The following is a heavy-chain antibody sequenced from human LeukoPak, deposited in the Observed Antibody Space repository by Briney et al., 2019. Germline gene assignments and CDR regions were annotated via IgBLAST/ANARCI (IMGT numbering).Heavy chain of an antibody. J-gene: IGHJ4*02. CDR2: IYYSGST. CDR3: ARAATRGYSYGYQYYFDY. CDR1: GGSISSGDYY. Sequence: SETLSLTCTVSGGSISSGDYYWSWIRQPPGKGLEWIGYIYYSGSTYYNPSLKSRVTISVDTSKNQFSLKLSSVTAADTAVYYCARAATRGYSYGYQYYFDYWGQGTLVTVSS. V-gene: IGHV4-30-4*01. D-gene: IGHD5-18*01.